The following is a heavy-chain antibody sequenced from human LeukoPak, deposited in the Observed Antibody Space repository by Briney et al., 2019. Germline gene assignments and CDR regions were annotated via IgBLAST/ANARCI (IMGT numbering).Heavy chain of an antibody. J-gene: IGHJ6*03. CDR3: ARGPPADFWSGYYGPLQRKDYMDV. CDR1: GGSISSSSYY. Sequence: SETLSLTCTVSGGSISSSSYYWGWIRQPPGKGLEWIGSIYYSGSTYYNPSLKSRVTISVETSKNQFSLKLSSVTAADTAVYYCARGPPADFWSGYYGPLQRKDYMDVWGKGTTVTVSS. CDR2: IYYSGST. D-gene: IGHD3-3*01. V-gene: IGHV4-39*07.